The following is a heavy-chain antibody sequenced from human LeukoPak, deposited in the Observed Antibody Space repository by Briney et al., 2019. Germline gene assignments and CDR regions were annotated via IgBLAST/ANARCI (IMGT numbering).Heavy chain of an antibody. CDR1: GYSISSGYY. Sequence: SETLSLTCSVSGYSISSGYYWSWIRQPAGKGLEWIGRIYTSGSTNYNPSLKSRVTISVDTSKNQFSLKLSSVTAADTAVYYCARVGGSGSYYPYYYYMDVWGKGTTVTISS. CDR3: ARVGGSGSYYPYYYYMDV. V-gene: IGHV4-61*02. J-gene: IGHJ6*03. CDR2: IYTSGST. D-gene: IGHD3-10*01.